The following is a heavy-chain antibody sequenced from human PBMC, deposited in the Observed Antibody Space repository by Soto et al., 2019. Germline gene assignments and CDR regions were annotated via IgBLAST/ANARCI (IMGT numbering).Heavy chain of an antibody. D-gene: IGHD2-8*01. Sequence: QVQLVESGGGVVQPGTSLRLSCAASGFTFKTHAMHWVRQAPGKGLEWMAVIAYGGNEKFYADSVNGRFTISRDNCKNALYLQIKTLRNDDTAVYYCGEDVGDYGPYYNGADVWGQGTTVTVSS. V-gene: IGHV3-30*18. J-gene: IGHJ6*02. CDR3: GEDVGDYGPYYNGADV. CDR1: GFTFKTHA. CDR2: IAYGGNEK.